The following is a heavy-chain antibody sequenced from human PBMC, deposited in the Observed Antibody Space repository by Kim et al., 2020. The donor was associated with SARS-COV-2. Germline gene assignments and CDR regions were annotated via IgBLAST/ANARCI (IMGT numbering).Heavy chain of an antibody. D-gene: IGHD3-22*01. V-gene: IGHV4-39*07. Sequence: SETLSLTCTVSGGSITSGTHHWGWIRQAPGKGLEWIGSMTYSGHTHYNPSLQSRVSMSVDTSKSQVSRELSSVTAADTAVYYCARDCSMIVVVIDYGLDVWGQGTTVTVSS. J-gene: IGHJ6*02. CDR2: MTYSGHT. CDR1: GGSITSGTHH. CDR3: ARDCSMIVVVIDYGLDV.